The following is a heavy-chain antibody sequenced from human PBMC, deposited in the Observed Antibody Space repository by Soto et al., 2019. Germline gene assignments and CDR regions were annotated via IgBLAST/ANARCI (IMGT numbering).Heavy chain of an antibody. CDR1: GYTFTSYD. CDR2: MNPNSGNT. D-gene: IGHD2-15*01. V-gene: IGHV1-8*01. CDR3: ARGYGCSGGSCYSGLDY. J-gene: IGHJ4*02. Sequence: QVQLVQSGAEVKKPGASVKVSCKASGYTFTSYDINWVRQATGQGLEWMGWMNPNSGNTGYAQKFQGRFTMTRNTSISTAYMELSSLRSEDTAVYYCARGYGCSGGSCYSGLDYWGQGTLVTVSS.